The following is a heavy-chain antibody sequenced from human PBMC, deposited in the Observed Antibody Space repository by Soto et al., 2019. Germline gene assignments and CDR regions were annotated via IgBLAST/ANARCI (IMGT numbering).Heavy chain of an antibody. CDR3: ARDHSRYGGSSPADY. J-gene: IGHJ4*02. Sequence: QVQLVQSGAEVKKPGSSVKVSCKASGVTFSSYAISWVRQAPGQGLEWMGGIIPIFGTANYAQKFQGRVTITEDKSTNTDHMELSSLRAENTAVYYCARDHSRYGGSSPADYWGQGTLVTVSS. CDR1: GVTFSSYA. CDR2: IIPIFGTA. V-gene: IGHV1-69*06. D-gene: IGHD2-15*01.